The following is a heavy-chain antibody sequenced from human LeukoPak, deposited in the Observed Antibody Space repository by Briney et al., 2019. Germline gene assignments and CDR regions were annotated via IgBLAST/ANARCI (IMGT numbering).Heavy chain of an antibody. D-gene: IGHD2-2*01. CDR3: ARVGWINVVVPAATPFDY. CDR1: KFTFSGYW. J-gene: IGHJ4*02. V-gene: IGHV3-7*01. CDR2: IKQDGSEK. Sequence: GSLRLSCAASKFTFSGYWMNRVRQAPGKGLEWVANIKQDGSEKYYVDSVKGRFTISRDNAMNSLYLQMNSLRAEDTAVYYCARVGWINVVVPAATPFDYWGQGTLVTVSS.